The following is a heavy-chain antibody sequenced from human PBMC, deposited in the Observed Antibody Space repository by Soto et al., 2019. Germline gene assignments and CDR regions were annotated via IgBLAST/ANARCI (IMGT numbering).Heavy chain of an antibody. Sequence: QVQLQESGPGLPKPSGTLSLTCTVSGDSMSISNWWNWVRQPPGKGLEWIGEAHHSGRTNYNPSLKSRVTISVDRSQNIFSLQLTSVTAADTAVYFCARSEATALDFWGQGILVTVSS. CDR1: GDSMSISNW. CDR2: AHHSGRT. V-gene: IGHV4-4*02. J-gene: IGHJ4*02. CDR3: ARSEATALDF.